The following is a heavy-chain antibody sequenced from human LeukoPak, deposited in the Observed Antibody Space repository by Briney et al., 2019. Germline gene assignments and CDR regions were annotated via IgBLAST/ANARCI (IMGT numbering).Heavy chain of an antibody. Sequence: ASVKVSCKASGYTFTGYYMHWVRQAPGQGLEWMGWINPNSGGTNYAQKLQGRVTMTTDTSTSTAYMELRSLRSDDTAVYYCARESPYGDYRFPYDAFDIWGQGTMVTVSS. CDR2: INPNSGGT. J-gene: IGHJ3*02. CDR1: GYTFTGYY. CDR3: ARESPYGDYRFPYDAFDI. V-gene: IGHV1-2*02. D-gene: IGHD4-17*01.